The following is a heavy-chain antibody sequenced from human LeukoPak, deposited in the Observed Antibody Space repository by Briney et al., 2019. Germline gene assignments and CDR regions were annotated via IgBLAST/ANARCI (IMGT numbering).Heavy chain of an antibody. Sequence: GGSLRLSCAASGFTFSSYSMNWVRQAPGKGLEWVSSISSSSSYIYYADSVKGRFTISRDNTKNSLYLQMNSLRAEDTAVYYCARDSRVYGSGARNDYWGQGTLVTVSS. CDR1: GFTFSSYS. D-gene: IGHD3-10*01. J-gene: IGHJ4*02. V-gene: IGHV3-21*01. CDR2: ISSSSSYI. CDR3: ARDSRVYGSGARNDY.